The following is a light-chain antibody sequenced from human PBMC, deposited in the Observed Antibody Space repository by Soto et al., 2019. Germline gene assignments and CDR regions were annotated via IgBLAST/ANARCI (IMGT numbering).Light chain of an antibody. CDR2: EVS. CDR1: QSLLHITGETF. CDR3: QQYGSSGT. J-gene: IGKJ1*01. V-gene: IGKV2-29*01. Sequence: DVVMTQTPLSLSVAPGQPASISCKSSQSLLHITGETFLFWYLQKPGQSPQVLIYEVSTRVSGVPDRFSGSGSGTDFTLTISRLEPEDFAVYYCQQYGSSGTFGQGTKVDI.